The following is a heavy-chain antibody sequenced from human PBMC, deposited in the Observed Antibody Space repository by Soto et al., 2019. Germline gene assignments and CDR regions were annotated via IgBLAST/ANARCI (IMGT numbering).Heavy chain of an antibody. D-gene: IGHD3-22*01. CDR3: ARDPPYYYDSSRYYYGFPLGYYYYGMDV. CDR2: IYYSGST. J-gene: IGHJ6*02. CDR1: GGSISSGGYY. Sequence: SETLSLTXTVSGGSISSGGYYWSWIRQHPGKGLEWIGYIYYSGSTYYNPSLKSRATISVDTSKNQFSLKLSSVTAADTAVYYCARDPPYYYDSSRYYYGFPLGYYYYGMDVWGQGTTVTVSS. V-gene: IGHV4-31*02.